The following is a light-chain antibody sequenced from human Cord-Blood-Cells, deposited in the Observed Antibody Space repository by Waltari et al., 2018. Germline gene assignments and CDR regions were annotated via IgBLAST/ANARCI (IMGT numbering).Light chain of an antibody. CDR2: DAS. CDR1: QDISNY. Sequence: DIQMTQSPSSLSASVGDRATITCQASQDISNYLNWYQQKPGQAPKLLIYDASNLETGVPSRFSGSGSGTDFTFTISSLQPEDIATYYCQQYDNLGITFGQGTRLEIK. V-gene: IGKV1-33*01. CDR3: QQYDNLGIT. J-gene: IGKJ5*01.